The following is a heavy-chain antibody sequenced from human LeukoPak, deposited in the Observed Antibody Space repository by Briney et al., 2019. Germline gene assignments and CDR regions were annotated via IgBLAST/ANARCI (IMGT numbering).Heavy chain of an antibody. J-gene: IGHJ6*03. Sequence: ASVKVSCKASGYTFTSYGISWVRQAPGQGLEWMGWISAYNGNTNYAQKLQGRVTMTKDTSTSTAYMELRSLRSDDTAVYYCARDGPLEMTSSGYPHYYYYMDVWGKGTTVTVSS. CDR3: ARDGPLEMTSSGYPHYYYYMDV. D-gene: IGHD3-22*01. V-gene: IGHV1-18*01. CDR1: GYTFTSYG. CDR2: ISAYNGNT.